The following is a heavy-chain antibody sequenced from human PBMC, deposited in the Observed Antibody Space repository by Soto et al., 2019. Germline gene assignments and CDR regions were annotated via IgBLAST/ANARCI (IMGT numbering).Heavy chain of an antibody. CDR2: IIPIFGTA. CDR3: ASSVDTAMVSWYLDL. D-gene: IGHD5-18*01. J-gene: IGHJ2*01. Sequence: QVQLVQSGAEVKKPGSSVKVSCKASGGTFSSYAISWVRQAPGQGLEWMGGIIPIFGTANYAQKFQGRVTLTADESTSTGYMALSSLRSEDTAVYYCASSVDTAMVSWYLDLWGRCTLVTVSS. CDR1: GGTFSSYA. V-gene: IGHV1-69*01.